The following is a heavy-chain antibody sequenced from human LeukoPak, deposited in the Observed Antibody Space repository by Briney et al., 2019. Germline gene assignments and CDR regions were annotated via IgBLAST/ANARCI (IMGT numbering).Heavy chain of an antibody. J-gene: IGHJ4*02. D-gene: IGHD3-3*01. CDR3: ARADRTYYDFWSSWSIDY. V-gene: IGHV1-46*01. CDR2: INPSDGST. CDR1: GYTFTSSY. Sequence: ASVKVSCKASGYTFTSSYIHWVRQAPGQGLEWMGIINPSDGSTNYAQKFQGRVTMTRDTSTSTMYMEVSSLRSEDTAVFYCARADRTYYDFWSSWSIDYWGQGTQVTVSS.